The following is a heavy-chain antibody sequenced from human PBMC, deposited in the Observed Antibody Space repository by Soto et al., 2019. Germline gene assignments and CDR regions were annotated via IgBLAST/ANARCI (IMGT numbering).Heavy chain of an antibody. J-gene: IGHJ4*02. V-gene: IGHV4-31*03. D-gene: IGHD1-26*01. CDR1: GGSISSGGHY. CDR3: ARGGLKWEGGVFDF. CDR2: IYYSGST. Sequence: PSETLSLTCTVSGGSISSGGHYWSWIRQHPGKGLEWIGYIYYSGSTHYNPSLKSRVSISVDTSKNQFSLKLSSVTAADTAVYYCARGGLKWEGGVFDFWGQGTLVTVSS.